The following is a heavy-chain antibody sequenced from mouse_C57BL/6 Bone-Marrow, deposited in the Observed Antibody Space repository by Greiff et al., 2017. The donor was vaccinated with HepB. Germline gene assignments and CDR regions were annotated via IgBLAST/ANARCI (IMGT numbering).Heavy chain of an antibody. D-gene: IGHD1-1*01. CDR1: GYTFTSYW. J-gene: IGHJ2*01. CDR3: ARSYGSSYVHYFDY. Sequence: QVHVKQPGTELVKPGASVKLSCKASGYTFTSYWMHWVKQRPGQGLEWIGNINPSNGGTNYNEKFKSKATLTVDKSSSTAYMQLSSLTSEDSAVYYCARSYGSSYVHYFDYWGQGTTLTVSS. CDR2: INPSNGGT. V-gene: IGHV1-53*01.